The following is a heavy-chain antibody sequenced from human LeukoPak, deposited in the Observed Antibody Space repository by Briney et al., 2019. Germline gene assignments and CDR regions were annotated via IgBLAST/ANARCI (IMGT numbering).Heavy chain of an antibody. V-gene: IGHV4-59*01. J-gene: IGHJ5*02. D-gene: IGHD3-16*01. CDR3: ARDRGGGWFDP. CDR2: VHYSGST. CDR1: GGSISSYY. Sequence: MASETLSLTCTVSGGSISSYYWSWIRQPPGKGLEWIGYVHYSGSTNYNPSLESRVTMSVDTSKNQFSLELTSVTAADTAVYYCARDRGGGWFDPWGQGTLVTVS.